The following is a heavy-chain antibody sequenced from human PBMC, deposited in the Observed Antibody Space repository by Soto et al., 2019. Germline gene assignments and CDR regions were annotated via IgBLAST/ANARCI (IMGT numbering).Heavy chain of an antibody. J-gene: IGHJ5*02. CDR3: ARTRNRDYCISNSCYEEAWFDP. CDR1: GYTFTNYA. Sequence: ASVKVSCKASGYTFTNYAMHWVRQAPGQRLEWVGGINAGNGDTKYSQKFLGRVTITRDTSASTAYMELSSLRSEDTAVYFCARTRNRDYCISNSCYEEAWFDPWGQGTLVTVSS. CDR2: INAGNGDT. V-gene: IGHV1-3*01. D-gene: IGHD2-2*01.